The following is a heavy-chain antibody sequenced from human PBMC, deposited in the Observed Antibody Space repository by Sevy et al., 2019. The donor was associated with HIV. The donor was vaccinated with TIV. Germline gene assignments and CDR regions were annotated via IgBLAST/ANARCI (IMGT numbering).Heavy chain of an antibody. Sequence: GGSLRLSCTASGFIFSNYNMNWVRQAPGKGLEWVSYIRSSSNDIYYADSVKGRFTISRDNAKNSLYLQMYSLRAEDTAVYYCASHYYDTTGYYYPLDYWGQGTLVNRLL. V-gene: IGHV3-21*01. CDR2: IRSSSNDI. CDR1: GFIFSNYN. CDR3: ASHYYDTTGYYYPLDY. D-gene: IGHD3-22*01. J-gene: IGHJ4*02.